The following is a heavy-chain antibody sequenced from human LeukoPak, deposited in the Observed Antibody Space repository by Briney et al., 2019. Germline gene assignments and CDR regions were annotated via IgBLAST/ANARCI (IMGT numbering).Heavy chain of an antibody. J-gene: IGHJ4*02. CDR1: GGSFSSDNW. Sequence: SETLSLTCAVSGGSFSSDNWWSWVRQPPGKGLEWIGEINHSGSTNYNPSLKSRVTISVDTSKNQFSLKLSSVTAADTAVYYCARGRGGYNMPPGYWGQGTLVTVSS. CDR2: INHSGST. D-gene: IGHD5-24*01. V-gene: IGHV4-4*02. CDR3: ARGRGGYNMPPGY.